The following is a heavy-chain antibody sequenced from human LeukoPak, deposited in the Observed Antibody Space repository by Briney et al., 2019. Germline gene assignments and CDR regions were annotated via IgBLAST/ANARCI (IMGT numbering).Heavy chain of an antibody. V-gene: IGHV4-59*08. Sequence: PSETLSLTCTVSGGSISSNYWSWIRQPPGKGLEWIGFIYYSGSTNYNPSLKSRVTISVDTSKNQFSLKLSSVTAADTAVYYCARLKEFQKIFDYWGQGTLVTVSS. J-gene: IGHJ4*02. CDR2: IYYSGST. CDR3: ARLKEFQKIFDY. D-gene: IGHD2-21*01. CDR1: GGSISSNY.